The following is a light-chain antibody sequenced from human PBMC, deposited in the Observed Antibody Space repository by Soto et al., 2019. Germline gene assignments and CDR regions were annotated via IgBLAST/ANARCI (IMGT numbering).Light chain of an antibody. Sequence: EIVLTQSPGTLSLSPGERATLSCRASQSVSRTSLDWYQQKPGQAPRLLIYGASSRATDIPDRFGGSGSGTDFTLTISRLEPDDFAVYYCQHYASSSYTFGQGTKLAIK. CDR2: GAS. V-gene: IGKV3-20*01. CDR1: QSVSRTS. J-gene: IGKJ2*01. CDR3: QHYASSSYT.